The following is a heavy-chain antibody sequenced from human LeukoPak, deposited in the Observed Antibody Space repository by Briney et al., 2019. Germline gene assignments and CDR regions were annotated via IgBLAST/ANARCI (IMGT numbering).Heavy chain of an antibody. D-gene: IGHD1-26*01. J-gene: IGHJ4*02. CDR1: GFTFSTYW. Sequence: PGGSLRLSCAASGFTFSTYWMYWVRHPPGKGLVWLSRINTDGTTTTYADSVKGRFTISRDNAKNTLYLQLNSLRADDTAVYFCARGGINSPTIDFWGQGTLVTLSS. CDR2: INTDGTTT. V-gene: IGHV3-74*01. CDR3: ARGGINSPTIDF.